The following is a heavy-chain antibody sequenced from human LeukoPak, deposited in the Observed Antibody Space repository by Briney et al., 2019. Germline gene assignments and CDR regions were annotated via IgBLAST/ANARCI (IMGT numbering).Heavy chain of an antibody. CDR3: ARHYTLNWFDP. V-gene: IGHV4-39*01. Sequence: KPSETLSLTCTVSGGSISSSSYYWGWIRQPPGKGLEWIGSIYYSGSTYYNPSLKSRVTISVDTSKNQFSLKLSSVTAADTAVYYCARHYTLNWFDPWGQGTLVTVSS. D-gene: IGHD3-16*01. J-gene: IGHJ5*02. CDR1: GGSISSSSYY. CDR2: IYYSGST.